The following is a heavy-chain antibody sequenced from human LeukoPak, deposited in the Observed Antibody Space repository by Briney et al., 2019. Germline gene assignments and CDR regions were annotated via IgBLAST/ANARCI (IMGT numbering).Heavy chain of an antibody. J-gene: IGHJ4*02. CDR2: INHSGST. CDR1: GGSFSGYY. Sequence: SETLSLTCAVYGGSFSGYYWSWIRQPPGKGLEWIGEINHSGSTNYNPSLKSRVTISVDTSKNQFSLKLSSVTAADTAVYYCARARYDFRSGYYIHDFDYWGQGTLVTVSS. V-gene: IGHV4-34*01. CDR3: ARARYDFRSGYYIHDFDY. D-gene: IGHD3-3*01.